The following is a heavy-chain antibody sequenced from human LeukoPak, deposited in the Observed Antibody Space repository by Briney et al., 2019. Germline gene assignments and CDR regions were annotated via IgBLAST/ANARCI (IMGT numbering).Heavy chain of an antibody. CDR3: ARDLGMANPYYFDY. V-gene: IGHV3-30-3*01. CDR1: GFTFSSYA. J-gene: IGHJ4*02. CDR2: ISYDGSNK. Sequence: PGGSLRLSCAASGFTFSSYAMHWVRQAPGKGLEWVAVISYDGSNKYYADSVKGRFTISRDNSKNTLYLQMNSLRAEDTAVYYCARDLGMANPYYFDYWGQGTLVTVSS.